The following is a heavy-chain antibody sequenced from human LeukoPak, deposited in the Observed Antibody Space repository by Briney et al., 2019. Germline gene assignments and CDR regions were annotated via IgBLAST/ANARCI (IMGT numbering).Heavy chain of an antibody. CDR2: INRSGST. D-gene: IGHD2-15*01. CDR1: GGSFSDYY. J-gene: IGHJ2*01. Sequence: PSETLSLTCAVYGGSFSDYYWSWIRQPPGKGLEWIGGINRSGSTNYNPSLKSRVSISVDTSKNQFSLKLSSVTAADTAVYYCARGVARHWYFDLWGRGTPVTVSS. V-gene: IGHV4-34*01. CDR3: ARGVARHWYFDL.